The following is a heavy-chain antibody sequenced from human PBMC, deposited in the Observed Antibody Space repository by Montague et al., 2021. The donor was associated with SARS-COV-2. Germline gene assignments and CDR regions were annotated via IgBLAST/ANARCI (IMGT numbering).Heavy chain of an antibody. D-gene: IGHD3-9*01. J-gene: IGHJ6*02. CDR3: ARTYYDILTGRVYGMDV. Sequence: PALVKPTQTLTLTCTFSGFSLSTSGVGVGWIRRPPGKALEWLPLIYWDDDKRYSQSLKSRLTITKDTSKNQVVLTMTNMDPVDTTTYYCARTYYDILTGRVYGMDVWGQGTTVTVSS. CDR2: IYWDDDK. CDR1: GFSLSTSGVG. V-gene: IGHV2-5*02.